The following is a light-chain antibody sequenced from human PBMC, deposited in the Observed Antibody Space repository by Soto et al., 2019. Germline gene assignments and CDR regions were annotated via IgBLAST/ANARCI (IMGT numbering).Light chain of an antibody. CDR2: RNN. J-gene: IGLJ1*01. Sequence: QSVLTQPPSASGTPGQRVTISCSGSSSNIGSNYVYWYQQLPGTAPKLLIYRNNQRPSGVPDRFSGSKSGTSASLAISGLRSEDVADYYCAAWDDSLSGPDVFGTGTKLTVL. V-gene: IGLV1-47*01. CDR1: SSNIGSNY. CDR3: AAWDDSLSGPDV.